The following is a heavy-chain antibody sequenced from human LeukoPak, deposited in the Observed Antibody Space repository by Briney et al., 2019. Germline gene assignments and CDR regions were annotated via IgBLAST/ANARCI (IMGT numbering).Heavy chain of an antibody. CDR1: GGSFSGYY. Sequence: PSETLSLTCAVYGGSFSGYYWSWIRQPPGKGLEWIGEINHSGSTNYNPSLKSRVTISVDTSKNQFSLKLSSVTAADTAVYYCARVYYDSSGPFTERYYYYYMDVWGKGTTVTISS. V-gene: IGHV4-34*01. CDR2: INHSGST. J-gene: IGHJ6*03. CDR3: ARVYYDSSGPFTERYYYYYMDV. D-gene: IGHD3-22*01.